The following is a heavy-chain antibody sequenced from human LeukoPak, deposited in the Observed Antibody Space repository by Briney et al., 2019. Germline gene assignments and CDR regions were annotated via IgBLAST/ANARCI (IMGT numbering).Heavy chain of an antibody. CDR1: GFTFSTYA. J-gene: IGHJ4*02. CDR3: AKDVYGDYGGLDY. Sequence: GGSLRLSCAASGFTFSTYALSWVRQAPGKGLEWVSSIRGSDGSTYYADSVKGRFVIPRDNSKNTLYLQMNSLRAEDTAVYYCAKDVYGDYGGLDYWGQGTLVTVSS. D-gene: IGHD4-17*01. V-gene: IGHV3-23*01. CDR2: IRGSDGST.